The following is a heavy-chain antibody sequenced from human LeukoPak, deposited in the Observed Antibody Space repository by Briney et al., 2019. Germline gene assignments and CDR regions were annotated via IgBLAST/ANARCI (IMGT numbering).Heavy chain of an antibody. V-gene: IGHV3-21*01. CDR2: ISGSSVYI. Sequence: GGSLRLSCAASGFTFSTYTMNWVRQAPGKGLEWVSCISGSSVYIYYADSLKGRFTISRDNAKNSLYLQMNGLRAEDTAVYYRARVSVAGAVIDAFDIWGQGTMVTVSS. CDR1: GFTFSTYT. D-gene: IGHD6-19*01. CDR3: ARVSVAGAVIDAFDI. J-gene: IGHJ3*02.